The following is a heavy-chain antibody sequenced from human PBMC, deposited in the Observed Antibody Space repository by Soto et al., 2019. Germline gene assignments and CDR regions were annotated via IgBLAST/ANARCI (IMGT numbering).Heavy chain of an antibody. CDR1: GFAFHGYA. D-gene: IGHD4-17*01. CDR3: ARDLKTRHCDY. J-gene: IGHJ4*02. V-gene: IGHV3-33*01. Sequence: QVQLVESGGGVVQPGRSLRLSCAASGFAFHGYAMHWVRQAPGKGLEWVAIIWYDGSNTYYGDSVKGRFTISRDNSKNTVDLQMNSQRVEDTAVYYCARDLKTRHCDYWGQGILVTVSS. CDR2: IWYDGSNT.